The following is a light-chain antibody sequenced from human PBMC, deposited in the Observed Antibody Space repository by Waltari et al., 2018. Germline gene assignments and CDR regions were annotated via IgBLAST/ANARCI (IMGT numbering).Light chain of an antibody. Sequence: QSALTQPASVSGSPGQSIPISCTGTNNDVGYYNYVSWYQQHPGKAPKLMIYEVSDRPSGVSNRFSGSKAGSTASLTISGLQAEDEADYYCSSYSSSSILVFGGGTKLTVL. CDR2: EVS. CDR3: SSYSSSSILV. CDR1: NNDVGYYNY. J-gene: IGLJ3*02. V-gene: IGLV2-14*01.